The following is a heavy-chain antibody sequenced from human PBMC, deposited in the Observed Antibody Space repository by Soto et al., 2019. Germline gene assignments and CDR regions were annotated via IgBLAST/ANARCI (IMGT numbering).Heavy chain of an antibody. D-gene: IGHD3-10*01. J-gene: IGHJ4*02. V-gene: IGHV4-38-2*01. CDR3: ARVRRIGMSGSPGDS. CDR2: IYFTGTT. Sequence: SETLSLTCDVSGYAISSGFYWAWIRQPPGKRLEWIGNIYFTGTTSYNPSLKTRVTMSVDTSKNQSSLRLSSVTAADTAVFYCARVRRIGMSGSPGDSWGQGTQVTVSS. CDR1: GYAISSGFY.